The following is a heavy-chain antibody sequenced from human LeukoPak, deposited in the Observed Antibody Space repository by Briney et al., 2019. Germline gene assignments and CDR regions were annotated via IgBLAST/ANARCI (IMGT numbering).Heavy chain of an antibody. CDR1: GFTFSSYA. Sequence: GGSLRLSCAASGFTFSSYAMHWVRQAPGKGLEWVAVISYDGGNKYYADSVKGRFTISRDNSKNTLYLQMNSLRAEDTAVYYCARDGSYYDSSGYPSRWGQGTLVTVSS. D-gene: IGHD3-22*01. V-gene: IGHV3-30-3*01. J-gene: IGHJ4*02. CDR2: ISYDGGNK. CDR3: ARDGSYYDSSGYPSR.